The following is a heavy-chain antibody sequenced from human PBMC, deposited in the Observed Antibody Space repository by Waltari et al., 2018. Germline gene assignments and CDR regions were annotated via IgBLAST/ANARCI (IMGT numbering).Heavy chain of an antibody. D-gene: IGHD6-6*01. J-gene: IGHJ4*02. Sequence: QIQLEESGGGVVQPGTSLRLSCAASGFDFDVYGMHWGRQAPGQGLEWVAVIWYDGSSIYYADSVRGRFTISRDNSKTTLFLQMDSVRVEDTAVYYCARDSLNIRARLFFDFWGQGAQVTVS. CDR3: ARDSLNIRARLFFDF. V-gene: IGHV3-33*01. CDR1: GFDFDVYG. CDR2: IWYDGSSI.